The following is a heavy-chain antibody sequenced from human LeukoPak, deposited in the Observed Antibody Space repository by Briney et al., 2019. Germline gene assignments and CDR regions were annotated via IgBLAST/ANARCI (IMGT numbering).Heavy chain of an antibody. V-gene: IGHV1-18*01. D-gene: IGHD6-19*01. CDR2: ISAYNGNT. J-gene: IGHJ5*02. Sequence: RASVKVSCKASGYTFTSYGISWVRQAPGQGLEWMGWISAYNGNTNYAQKLQGRVTMTTDTSTSTAYMELRSLRSDDTAVYYCARVFRAVAVSWFDPWGQGTLVTASS. CDR3: ARVFRAVAVSWFDP. CDR1: GYTFTSYG.